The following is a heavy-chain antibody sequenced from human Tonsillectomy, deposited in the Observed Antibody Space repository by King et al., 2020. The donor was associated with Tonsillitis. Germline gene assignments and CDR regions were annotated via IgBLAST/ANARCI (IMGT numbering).Heavy chain of an antibody. J-gene: IGHJ4*02. CDR3: ARLEGDRTIMDH. Sequence: VQLVESGGGLVQPGGSLRLSCAASGFTFSSYWMSWVRQAPGKGLEWVANIKQDGNEKYYVDSVKGRFTISRDNAKNSLYLQMNSLRVEETAVYYCARLEGDRTIMDHWGQGTLVTVSS. CDR1: GFTFSSYW. V-gene: IGHV3-7*03. D-gene: IGHD5-24*01. CDR2: IKQDGNEK.